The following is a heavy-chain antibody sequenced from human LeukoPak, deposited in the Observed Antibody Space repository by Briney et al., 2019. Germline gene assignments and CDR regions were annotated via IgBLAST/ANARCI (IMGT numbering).Heavy chain of an antibody. CDR3: ASDPGILNAYDNWFDP. CDR1: GYTFTSYG. D-gene: IGHD3-16*01. Sequence: AAVTVSCQASGYTFTSYGIGGVRQAPGQGLEGMGWSSGYNGNTKHAEKAQGRVTMTRDTSISTAYMQLRRLTSQDTAIYSCASDPGILNAYDNWFDPWGQGTLVTVSS. CDR2: SSGYNGNT. V-gene: IGHV1-18*01. J-gene: IGHJ5*02.